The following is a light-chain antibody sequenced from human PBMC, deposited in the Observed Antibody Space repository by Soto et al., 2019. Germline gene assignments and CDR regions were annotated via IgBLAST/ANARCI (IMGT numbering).Light chain of an antibody. J-gene: IGKJ5*01. CDR2: GVY. Sequence: EIVMTQSPTILSVSPGERATLSCRASQSVSSNLAWYQQKPGQAPRLLIYGVYTRAPGIPARFSGSGSGTDLTLTISSLEPEDFAVYYCQQRSNWPPITFGQGTRLEI. V-gene: IGKV3-11*01. CDR1: QSVSSN. CDR3: QQRSNWPPIT.